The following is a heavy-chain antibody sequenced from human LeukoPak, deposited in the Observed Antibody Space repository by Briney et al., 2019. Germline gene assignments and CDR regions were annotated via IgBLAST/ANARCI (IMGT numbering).Heavy chain of an antibody. V-gene: IGHV6-1*01. D-gene: IGHD6-19*01. CDR3: ARSPSPYSSGWYFDY. Sequence: SQTLSLTCAISGDSVSFINATWNWIRQSPSRGLEWLGRTYQRSKWYNDYAVSVKSRITINPDISKNQFSLQLNSVTPEDTAVYYCARSPSPYSSGWYFDYWGQGTLVTVSS. J-gene: IGHJ4*02. CDR2: TYQRSKWYN. CDR1: GDSVSFINAT.